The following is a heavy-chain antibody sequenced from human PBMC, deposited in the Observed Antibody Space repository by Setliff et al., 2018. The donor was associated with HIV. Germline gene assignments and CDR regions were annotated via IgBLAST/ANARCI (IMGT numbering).Heavy chain of an antibody. J-gene: IGHJ6*02. CDR2: IFYSGST. Sequence: PSETLSLTCTVSGGSFSSGDYSWTWIRQPPGKGLEWIGFIFYSGSTHQNPSLKSRVTISVDSSKNHFSLILSSVTAADMAVYFCARILGSHYYYGMDVWGPGTTVTVS. CDR3: ARILGSHYYYGMDV. V-gene: IGHV4-30-4*08. D-gene: IGHD6-19*01. CDR1: GGSFSSGDYS.